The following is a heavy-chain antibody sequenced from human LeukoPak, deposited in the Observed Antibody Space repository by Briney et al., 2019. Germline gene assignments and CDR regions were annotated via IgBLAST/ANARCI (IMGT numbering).Heavy chain of an antibody. Sequence: ASVKVSCKASGYTFTGYYMHWVRQAPGQGLELMGWINPNSGGTNYAQKFQGRVTMTRDTSISTAYMELSRLRSDDTAVYYCASPSSRGGSQAAGYWGQGTLVTVSS. V-gene: IGHV1-2*02. D-gene: IGHD2-15*01. CDR2: INPNSGGT. CDR3: ASPSSRGGSQAAGY. J-gene: IGHJ4*02. CDR1: GYTFTGYY.